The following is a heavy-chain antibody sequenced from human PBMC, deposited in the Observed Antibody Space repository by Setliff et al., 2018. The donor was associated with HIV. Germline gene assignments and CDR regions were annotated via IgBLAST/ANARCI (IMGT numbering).Heavy chain of an antibody. CDR3: ARGFSDTIFGVIITSYYFDY. Sequence: GASVKVSCKASGYSITSDDIGWVRQATGQGPEWIGWMNTNSGNTGYAQKFQGRVTMTSDTSINTAYMELSSLRSEDTAVYFCARGFSDTIFGVIITSYYFDYWGQGTLVTVSS. D-gene: IGHD3-3*01. V-gene: IGHV1-8*01. CDR1: GYSITSDD. CDR2: MNTNSGNT. J-gene: IGHJ4*02.